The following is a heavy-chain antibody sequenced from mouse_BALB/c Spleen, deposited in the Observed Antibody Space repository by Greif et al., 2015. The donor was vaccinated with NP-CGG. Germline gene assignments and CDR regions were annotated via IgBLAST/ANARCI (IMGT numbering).Heavy chain of an antibody. CDR2: IRNKANGYTT. CDR1: GFTFTDYY. D-gene: IGHD2-1*01. CDR3: ARDYGNFDY. Sequence: EVQLVESGGGLVQPGGSLRLSCATSGFTFTDYYMSWVRQPPGKALEWLGFIRNKANGYTTEYSASVKGRFTISRDNSQSILYLQMNTLRAEDSATYYCARDYGNFDYWGQGTTLTVSS. J-gene: IGHJ2*01. V-gene: IGHV7-3*02.